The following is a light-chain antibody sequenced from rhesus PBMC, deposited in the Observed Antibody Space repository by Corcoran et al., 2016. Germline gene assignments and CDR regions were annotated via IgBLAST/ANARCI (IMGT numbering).Light chain of an antibody. J-gene: IGKJ4*01. CDR2: GAS. V-gene: IGKV3-42*01. CDR3: QQDYTWPLT. Sequence: EIVMTQSPATLSLSPGERATLSCRASQSVTSSLAWYQQKPGQTPKLLVFGASSRATGIPDRFSGRGSGTDCTLTISSLEPEDVVVYYCQQDYTWPLTFGGGTKVEL. CDR1: QSVTSS.